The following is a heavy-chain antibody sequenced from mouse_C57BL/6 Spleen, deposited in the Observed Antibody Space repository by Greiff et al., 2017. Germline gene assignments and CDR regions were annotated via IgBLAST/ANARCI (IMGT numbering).Heavy chain of an antibody. D-gene: IGHD4-1*01. J-gene: IGHJ1*03. CDR3: ARNWDWYFDV. CDR1: GYAFSSYW. CDR2: IYPGDGDT. Sequence: QVQLQQSGAELVKPGASVKISCKASGYAFSSYWMNWVKQRPGKGLEWIGQIYPGDGDTNYNGKFKGKATLTADKSSSTAYMQLSSLTSADSSVYFCARNWDWYFDVWGTGTTVTVSS. V-gene: IGHV1-80*01.